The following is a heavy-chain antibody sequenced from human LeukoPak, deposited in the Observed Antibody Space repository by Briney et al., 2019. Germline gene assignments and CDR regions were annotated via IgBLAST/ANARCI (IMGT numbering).Heavy chain of an antibody. D-gene: IGHD1-26*01. V-gene: IGHV4-59*08. CDR3: ARQGELVIDY. Sequence: SETLSLTCSVSGGSITNYYWSWIRQSPGKGLEWIGFIYNTGRTNYNPSLQSRVTMSIDTSKNQFSLKLSSVTAAGTAVYYCARQGELVIDYWGQGTLVTVSS. J-gene: IGHJ4*02. CDR2: IYNTGRT. CDR1: GGSITNYY.